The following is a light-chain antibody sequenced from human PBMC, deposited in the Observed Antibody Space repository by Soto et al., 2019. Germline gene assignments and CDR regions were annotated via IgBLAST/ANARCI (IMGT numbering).Light chain of an antibody. V-gene: IGKV3-15*01. CDR2: GAS. CDR3: QQYSDWLRT. Sequence: EIVMTQSPDTLSVSPGERATLSCRASQSVSTNLAWYQQKPGQAPRLLLYGASTRATGIPARFSGSGSGTEFTLTISSLQSEDFAVYYCQQYSDWLRTFSQGAKVEIK. J-gene: IGKJ1*01. CDR1: QSVSTN.